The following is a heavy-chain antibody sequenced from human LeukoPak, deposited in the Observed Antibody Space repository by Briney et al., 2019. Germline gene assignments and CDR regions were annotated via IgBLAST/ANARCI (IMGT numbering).Heavy chain of an antibody. CDR3: ARGRPHGNDY. CDR1: GFMFNTYA. D-gene: IGHD4-23*01. J-gene: IGHJ4*02. V-gene: IGHV3-30*04. Sequence: GGSLRLSCTASGFMFNTYAMHWVRQAPGKGLEWVAVISYAGNNKYYADSVKGRFTISRDNSKNTLYLQMNSLRVEDTAMYYCARGRPHGNDYWGQGTLVTVSS. CDR2: ISYAGNNK.